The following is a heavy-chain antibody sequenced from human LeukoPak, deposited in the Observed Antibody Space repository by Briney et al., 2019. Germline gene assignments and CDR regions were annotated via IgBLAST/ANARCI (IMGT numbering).Heavy chain of an antibody. D-gene: IGHD6-13*01. CDR2: IYTSGNT. CDR3: ARGFTISWLLFDY. V-gene: IGHV4-4*07. CDR1: GDSINSYY. Sequence: SETLSLTCTVSGDSINSYYWSWIRQPAGRRPELLVRIYTSGNTDYNPSLKSRLTMSVDTSKNQFTLKLDSVTAADTAVYFYARGFTISWLLFDYWGQGTLVTVSS. J-gene: IGHJ4*02.